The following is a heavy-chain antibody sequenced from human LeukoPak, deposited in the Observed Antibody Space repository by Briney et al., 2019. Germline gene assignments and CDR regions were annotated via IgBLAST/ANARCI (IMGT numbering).Heavy chain of an antibody. Sequence: GGSLRLSCAASGFTFSRYGMHWVRQAPGKGLEWVAFIRYDGSNKYYADSVKGRFTVSRDNSKNTLYLQMKSLRAEDTAVYYCAKGGGYEAQYYYYYLDVWGKGTTVTISS. D-gene: IGHD5-12*01. CDR2: IRYDGSNK. CDR3: AKGGGYEAQYYYYYLDV. CDR1: GFTFSRYG. J-gene: IGHJ6*03. V-gene: IGHV3-30*02.